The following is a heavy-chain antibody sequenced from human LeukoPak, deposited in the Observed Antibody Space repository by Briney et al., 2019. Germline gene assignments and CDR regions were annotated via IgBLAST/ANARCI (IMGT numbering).Heavy chain of an antibody. D-gene: IGHD3-22*01. CDR3: ARQSISGSSLSYFDY. V-gene: IGHV4-59*01. Sequence: SETLSVTSMVPLGSIISYYWSSISEPPGKGRGRSGHIYDSGSTNYNPSLKSRVTISVDTSKNQCSLKLRSVTAADTAVYYCARQSISGSSLSYFDYWGQGTLVNVSS. CDR2: IYDSGST. CDR1: LGSIISYY. J-gene: IGHJ4*02.